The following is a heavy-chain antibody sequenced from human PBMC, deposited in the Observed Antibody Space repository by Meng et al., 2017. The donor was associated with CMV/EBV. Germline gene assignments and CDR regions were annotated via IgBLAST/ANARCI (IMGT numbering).Heavy chain of an antibody. D-gene: IGHD1-7*01. CDR3: ARDNWNYWFDP. CDR2: INHSGST. V-gene: IGHV4-34*01. J-gene: IGHJ5*02. Sequence: SETLSLTCAVYGGSFSGYYWSWIRQPPGKGLEWIGEINHSGSTNYNPSLKSRATISVDTSKNQFSLKLSSVTAADTAVYYCARDNWNYWFDPWGQGTLVTVSS. CDR1: GGSFSGYY.